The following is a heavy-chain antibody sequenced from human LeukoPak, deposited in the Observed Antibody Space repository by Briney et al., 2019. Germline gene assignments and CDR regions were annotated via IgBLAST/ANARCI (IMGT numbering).Heavy chain of an antibody. CDR1: GFTFNSYA. CDR3: ARSRGGITPPDMSPYFYYCGMDV. V-gene: IGHV3-30*04. D-gene: IGHD3-10*01. J-gene: IGHJ6*02. Sequence: GGSLRLSCAASGFTFNSYAMHWVRQAPGKGLEWVAVISFDGNNKFYADSVKGRFTLSKDNSKNTLYLHMNSLRAQDTAVYYCARSRGGITPPDMSPYFYYCGMDVWGQGTTVTVSS. CDR2: ISFDGNNK.